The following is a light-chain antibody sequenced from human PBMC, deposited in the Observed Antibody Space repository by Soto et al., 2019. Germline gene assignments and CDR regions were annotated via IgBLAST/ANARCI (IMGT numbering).Light chain of an antibody. Sequence: DIVMTQSPDSLAVSLGERATINCKSSQSVLYTSNNKNYLAWYQQKPGQPPKLLIYWASTRESGVPDRFSGSASGKDFTLKISSLQAEDVAVYYCQKHYSSPLTFGGVTKVEI. J-gene: IGKJ4*01. CDR3: QKHYSSPLT. CDR2: WAS. V-gene: IGKV4-1*01. CDR1: QSVLYTSNNKNY.